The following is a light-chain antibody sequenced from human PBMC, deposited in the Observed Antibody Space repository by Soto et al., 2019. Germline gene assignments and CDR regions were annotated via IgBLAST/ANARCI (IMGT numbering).Light chain of an antibody. CDR1: QGVSSA. CDR3: QHFQRDPFT. J-gene: IGKJ5*01. V-gene: IGKV1-13*02. CDR2: DGS. Sequence: AIQLTQSPSSLSASVGDRVTITCRASQGVSSALAWYQQKPGKPPKVLIYDGSSLQSGVPLRFRGSGSGTEFTLTITGLQLEDFGTYYCQHFQRDPFTYGQGTRLEIK.